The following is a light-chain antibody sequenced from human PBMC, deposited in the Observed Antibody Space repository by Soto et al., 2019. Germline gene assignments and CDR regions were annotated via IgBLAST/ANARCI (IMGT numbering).Light chain of an antibody. V-gene: IGKV3-11*01. Sequence: EIVLTQSPATLSLSPGERATLSCRASQSVSSYLAWYQQKPGQAPTLLLYDASNRATGIPARFSGSGSGIAVTHTISSLEPEDFAVYYGQQRSNWPPIYTFGPGTKVDIK. CDR1: QSVSSY. J-gene: IGKJ3*01. CDR3: QQRSNWPPIYT. CDR2: DAS.